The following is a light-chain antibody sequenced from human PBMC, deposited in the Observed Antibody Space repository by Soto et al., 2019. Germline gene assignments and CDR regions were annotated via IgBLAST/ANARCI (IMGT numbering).Light chain of an antibody. CDR2: DAS. J-gene: IGKJ2*01. CDR3: QQYNSYPYT. CDR1: QRISSW. V-gene: IGKV1-5*01. Sequence: DIPMTQSPSTLSASVGDRVTSTCRSSQRISSWLAWYQQKPGKAPKLLIYDASSLESGVPPRFSGSGSGTEFTLTISSLPPADFATYYGQQYNSYPYTVVQGNKLEIK.